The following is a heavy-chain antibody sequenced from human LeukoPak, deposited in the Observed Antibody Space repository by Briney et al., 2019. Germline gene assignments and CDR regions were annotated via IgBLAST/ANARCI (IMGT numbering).Heavy chain of an antibody. J-gene: IGHJ4*02. D-gene: IGHD3-10*01. V-gene: IGHV3-21*01. Sequence: GGSLRLSCAASGCTFSTYSMNWVRQAPGKGLEWVSSISSSSTYIYYADSLKGRFTISRDNAKNSLYLQMNSLRAEDTAVYYCARDSITMVRGVMAYWGQGTLVTVSS. CDR2: ISSSSTYI. CDR3: ARDSITMVRGVMAY. CDR1: GCTFSTYS.